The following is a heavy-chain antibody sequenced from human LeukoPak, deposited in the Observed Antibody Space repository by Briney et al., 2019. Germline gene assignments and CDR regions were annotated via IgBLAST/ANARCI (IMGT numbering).Heavy chain of an antibody. CDR2: FDPEDGET. D-gene: IGHD2-2*01. J-gene: IGHJ6*03. Sequence: ASVKVSCKVSGYTLTELSMHWVRQAPGKGLEWMGGFDPEDGETIYAQKFQGRVTMTEDTSTDTAYMELSSLRSEDTAVYYCARYSVVVPAAKSPNYYYYYMDVWGKGTTVTVSS. CDR1: GYTLTELS. V-gene: IGHV1-24*01. CDR3: ARYSVVVPAAKSPNYYYYYMDV.